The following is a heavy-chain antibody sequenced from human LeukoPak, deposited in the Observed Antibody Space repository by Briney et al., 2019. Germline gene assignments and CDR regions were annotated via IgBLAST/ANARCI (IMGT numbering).Heavy chain of an antibody. CDR1: GGSVSSYY. J-gene: IGHJ4*02. CDR2: ISYIGST. D-gene: IGHD5-18*01. CDR3: ARPPEGYSYGFYFGH. V-gene: IGHV4-59*02. Sequence: SETLSLTCTVSGGSVSSYYWTWIRQPPGKGLEWIGYISYIGSTNYSPSLKSRVTISVDTSKNQFSLKVSSVTAADTAVYYCARPPEGYSYGFYFGHWGQGAPVIVSS.